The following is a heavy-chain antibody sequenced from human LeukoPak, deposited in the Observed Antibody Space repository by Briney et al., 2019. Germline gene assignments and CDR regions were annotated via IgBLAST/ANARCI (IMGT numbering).Heavy chain of an antibody. J-gene: IGHJ4*02. CDR1: GYTFTSYG. CDR2: IYPRDGST. V-gene: IGHV1-46*01. CDR3: ARDQEGFDY. Sequence: GASMKVSCKASGYTFTSYGISWVRQAPGQGLEWMGMIYPRDGSTSYAQKFQGRVTVTRDTSTSTVHMELSGLRSEDTAVYYCARDQEGFDYWGQGTLVTVSS.